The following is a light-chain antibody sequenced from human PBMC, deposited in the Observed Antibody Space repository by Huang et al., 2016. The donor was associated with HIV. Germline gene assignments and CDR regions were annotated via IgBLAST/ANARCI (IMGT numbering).Light chain of an antibody. V-gene: IGKV1-33*01. Sequence: DIQMTQSPSSLSASVGDRVTITCQASQDIRNYLNWYQQKPGKAPNLLIYDASNLETGVPSRFSGGGSGTDFTCTISSLQPEDVATYYCQHYDDLPPYTFGQGTKLEIK. CDR1: QDIRNY. CDR2: DAS. CDR3: QHYDDLPPYT. J-gene: IGKJ2*01.